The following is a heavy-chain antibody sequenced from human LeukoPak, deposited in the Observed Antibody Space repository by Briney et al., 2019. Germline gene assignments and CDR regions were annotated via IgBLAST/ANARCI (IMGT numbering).Heavy chain of an antibody. CDR2: ISSSSSYI. V-gene: IGHV3-21*01. Sequence: GGSLRLSCAASGFTFSSYSMNWVRQAPGKGLEWVSSISSSSSYIYYADSVKGRFTISRDNAKNSLYLQMNSLRADDTAVYYCARAVRPSSPTCYGMDVWGQGTTVTVSS. CDR1: GFTFSSYS. CDR3: ARAVRPSSPTCYGMDV. J-gene: IGHJ6*02. D-gene: IGHD6-6*01.